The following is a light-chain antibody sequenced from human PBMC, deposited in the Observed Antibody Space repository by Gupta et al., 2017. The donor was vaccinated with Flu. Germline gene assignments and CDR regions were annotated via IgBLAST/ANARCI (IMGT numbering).Light chain of an antibody. J-gene: IGLJ3*02. CDR3: AAWDDSLSGSWV. Sequence: SVLTPPPSASGTPGQRVTISCSGSSSNIGSNYVYWYQQLPGTAPKLLIYRNNQRPSGVPDRFSGSKSGTSASLAISGLRSEDEADYYCAAWDDSLSGSWVFGGGTKLTVL. V-gene: IGLV1-47*01. CDR1: SSNIGSNY. CDR2: RNN.